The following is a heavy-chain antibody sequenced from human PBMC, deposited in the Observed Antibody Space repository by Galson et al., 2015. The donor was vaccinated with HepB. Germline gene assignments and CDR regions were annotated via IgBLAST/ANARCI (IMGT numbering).Heavy chain of an antibody. D-gene: IGHD3-3*01. CDR1: GGSFSGYY. CDR3: ARGANHYDFWSGYYYYYGMDV. J-gene: IGHJ6*02. V-gene: IGHV4-34*01. Sequence: SETLSLTCAVYGGSFSGYYWSWIRQPPWKGLEWIGEINHSGGTNYNPSLKSRVTISVDTSKNQFSLKLSSVTAADTAVYYCARGANHYDFWSGYYYYYGMDVWGQGTTVTVSS. CDR2: INHSGGT.